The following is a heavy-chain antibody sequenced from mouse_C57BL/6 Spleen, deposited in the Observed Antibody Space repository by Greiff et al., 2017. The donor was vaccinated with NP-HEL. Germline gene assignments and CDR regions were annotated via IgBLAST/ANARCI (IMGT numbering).Heavy chain of an antibody. V-gene: IGHV1-81*01. CDR3: APSITTVVAPYFDY. CDR1: GYTFTSYG. J-gene: IGHJ2*01. Sequence: QVQLQQSGAELARPGASVKLSCKASGYTFTSYGISWVKQRTGQGLEWIGEIYPRSGNTYYNEKFKGKATLTADKSSSTAYMELRSLTSEDSAVYFWAPSITTVVAPYFDYWGQGTTLTVSS. CDR2: IYPRSGNT. D-gene: IGHD1-1*01.